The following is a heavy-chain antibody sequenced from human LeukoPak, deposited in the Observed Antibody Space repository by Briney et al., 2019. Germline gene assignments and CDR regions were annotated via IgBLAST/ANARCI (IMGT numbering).Heavy chain of an antibody. J-gene: IGHJ4*02. CDR1: GGSIISSNW. V-gene: IGHV4-4*02. CDR2: IYHSGST. D-gene: IGHD3-10*01. CDR3: AILDSTPAGYYGSGTPKGY. Sequence: QSSETLPLTGAVSGGSIISSNWWSWVRQPAGKGLEWIGEIYHSGSTNYNPSLKSRVTISVDKSKNQFSLKLSSVTAADTAVYYCAILDSTPAGYYGSGTPKGYWGQGTLVTVSS.